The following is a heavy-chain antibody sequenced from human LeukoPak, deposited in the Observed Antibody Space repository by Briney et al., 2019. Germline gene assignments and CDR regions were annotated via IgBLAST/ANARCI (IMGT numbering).Heavy chain of an antibody. V-gene: IGHV3-73*01. D-gene: IGHD3-22*01. Sequence: GGSLRLSCAASGFTLSGSAMHWVRQASGKGLEWVGRIRTKGDNYATAYAASVKGRFTISRDDSRNMAFLQMNSLKTEDTAVYYCTRLGDYFDGGDFWGQGTRVTASS. CDR1: GFTLSGSA. CDR3: TRLGDYFDGGDF. CDR2: IRTKGDNYAT. J-gene: IGHJ4*02.